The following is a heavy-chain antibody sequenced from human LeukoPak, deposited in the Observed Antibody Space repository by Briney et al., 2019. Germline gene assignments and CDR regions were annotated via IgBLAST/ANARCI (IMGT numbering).Heavy chain of an antibody. CDR2: ISWNSGSI. CDR1: GFTFDDYA. D-gene: IGHD1-26*01. J-gene: IGHJ4*02. CDR3: SKSKTKWELLPTYYFDY. Sequence: GGSLRLSCAASGFTFDDYAMHWVRQAPGKGLEWVSGISWNSGSIGYADSVKGRFTISRDNAKNSLYLQMNSLRAEDTALYYCSKSKTKWELLPTYYFDYWGQGPLVTVSS. V-gene: IGHV3-9*01.